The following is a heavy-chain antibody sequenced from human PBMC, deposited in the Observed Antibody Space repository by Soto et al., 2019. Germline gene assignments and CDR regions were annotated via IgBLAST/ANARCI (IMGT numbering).Heavy chain of an antibody. CDR3: ARGGNRYSNVASGVGGFDF. V-gene: IGHV4-59*01. CDR1: GASISSSY. Sequence: SETLSLTCTVSGASISSSYWSWIRQPPERGLEWIAYVYHTGATNYNPSLKSRVTISLDTSKGQFSLNLTSLTTADTAVYFCARGGNRYSNVASGVGGFDFWGQGSLVTVSS. D-gene: IGHD5-12*01. J-gene: IGHJ4*02. CDR2: VYHTGAT.